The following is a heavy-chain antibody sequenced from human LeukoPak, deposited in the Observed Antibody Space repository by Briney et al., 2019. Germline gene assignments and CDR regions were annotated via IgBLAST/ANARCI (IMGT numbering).Heavy chain of an antibody. CDR3: ARHVYGDQYYYGMDV. CDR2: ISYSGST. J-gene: IGHJ6*02. CDR1: GGSISSYY. Sequence: SETLSLTCTVSGGSISSYYLSWIRQPPGKGLEWIGYISYSGSTNYNPSLKSRVTISVDTSKNQFSLKLSSVTAADTAVYYCARHVYGDQYYYGMDVWGQGTTVTVSS. D-gene: IGHD4-17*01. V-gene: IGHV4-59*08.